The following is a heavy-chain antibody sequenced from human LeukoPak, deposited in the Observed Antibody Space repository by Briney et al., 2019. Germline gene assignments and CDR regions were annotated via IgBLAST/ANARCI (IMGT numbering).Heavy chain of an antibody. CDR2: IYHSGST. J-gene: IGHJ3*02. Sequence: SETLSLTCTVSGYSISSGYYWGWIRQPPGKGLEWIGSIYHSGSTYYNPSLKSRVTISVDTSKNQFSLKLSSVTAADTAVYYCARDAPLYYDILTGTPIDAFDIWGQGTMVTVSS. CDR1: GYSISSGYY. D-gene: IGHD3-9*01. CDR3: ARDAPLYYDILTGTPIDAFDI. V-gene: IGHV4-38-2*02.